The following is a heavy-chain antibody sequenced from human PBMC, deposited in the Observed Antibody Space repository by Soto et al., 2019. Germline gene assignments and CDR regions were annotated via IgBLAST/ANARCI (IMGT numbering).Heavy chain of an antibody. V-gene: IGHV4-59*01. J-gene: IGHJ4*02. D-gene: IGHD6-19*01. CDR1: GGSISSYY. CDR3: ARGYSSGWYEFYYFDY. Sequence: SETLSLTCTVSGGSISSYYWSWIRQPPGKGLEWIGYIYYSGSTNYNPSLKSRVTITRDTSASTAYMELSSLRSEDTAVYYCARGYSSGWYEFYYFDYWGQGTLVTVSS. CDR2: IYYSGST.